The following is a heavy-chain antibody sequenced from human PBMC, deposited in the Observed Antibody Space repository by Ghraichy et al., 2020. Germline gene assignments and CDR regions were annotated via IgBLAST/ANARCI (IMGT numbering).Heavy chain of an antibody. Sequence: SETLYLTCAVSGDSISSNSWWTWVRPPPGKGLEWIGEIHRSGSTNYNPSLKSRISISLDKSKNHFSLSLSSVTAADTAKYYCTRASFDYVKGAFDIWGQGTMVSISS. CDR2: IHRSGST. V-gene: IGHV4-4*02. D-gene: IGHD3-16*01. J-gene: IGHJ3*02. CDR1: GDSISSNSW. CDR3: TRASFDYVKGAFDI.